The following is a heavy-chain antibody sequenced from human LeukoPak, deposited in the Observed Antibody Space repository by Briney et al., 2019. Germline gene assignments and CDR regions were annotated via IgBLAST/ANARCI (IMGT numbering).Heavy chain of an antibody. CDR2: IYYSGST. D-gene: IGHD3-22*01. CDR3: ARFGQDYYDSSGQFY. Sequence: SETLSLTCTVSGGSISSSSYYWGWIHQPPGKGLEWIGSIYYSGSTYYNPSLKSRVTISVDTSKNQFSLKLSSVTAADTAVYYCARFGQDYYDSSGQFYWGQGTLVTVSS. J-gene: IGHJ4*02. CDR1: GGSISSSSYY. V-gene: IGHV4-39*07.